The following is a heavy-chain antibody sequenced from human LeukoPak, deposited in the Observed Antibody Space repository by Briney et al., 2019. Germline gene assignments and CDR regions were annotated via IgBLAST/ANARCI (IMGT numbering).Heavy chain of an antibody. CDR3: ARDNYDFWSGPFDY. CDR2: ISSSGSTI. CDR1: GFTFSSYE. D-gene: IGHD3-3*01. J-gene: IGHJ4*02. Sequence: GGSLRLSCAASGFTFSSYEMNWVRQAPGKGLEWVSYISSSGSTIYYADSVKGRFTISRDNAKNSLYLQMNSLRAEDTAVYYCARDNYDFWSGPFDYWRQGTLVTVSS. V-gene: IGHV3-48*03.